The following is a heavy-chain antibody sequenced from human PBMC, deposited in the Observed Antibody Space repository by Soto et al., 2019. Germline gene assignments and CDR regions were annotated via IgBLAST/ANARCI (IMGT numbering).Heavy chain of an antibody. CDR2: IIPILGIA. V-gene: IGHV1-69*02. J-gene: IGHJ4*02. D-gene: IGHD2-2*01. CDR1: GGTFSSYT. Sequence: SVKVSCKASGGTFSSYTISWVRQAPGQGLEWMGRIIPILGIANYAQKFQGRVTITADKSTSTAYMELSSLRSEDTAVYYCARALSMGGSSEDYWGQGTLVTVSS. CDR3: ARALSMGGSSEDY.